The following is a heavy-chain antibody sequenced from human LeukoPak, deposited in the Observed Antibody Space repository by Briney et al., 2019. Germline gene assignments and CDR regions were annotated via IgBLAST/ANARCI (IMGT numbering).Heavy chain of an antibody. J-gene: IGHJ5*02. CDR1: GYTLTELS. V-gene: IGHV1-24*01. D-gene: IGHD5-18*01. CDR3: ASLGYGYEGWFDP. CDR2: FDPEDGET. Sequence: ASVKVSCKVSGYTLTELSMHWVRQAPGKGLEWMGGFDPEDGETIYAQKFQGRVTMTEDTSTDTAYMELRSLRSDDTAVYYCASLGYGYEGWFDPWGQGTLVTVSS.